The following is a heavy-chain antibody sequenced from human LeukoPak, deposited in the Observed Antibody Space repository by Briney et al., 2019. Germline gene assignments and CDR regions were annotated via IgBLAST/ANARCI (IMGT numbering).Heavy chain of an antibody. CDR2: IYYSGST. CDR3: ARGYTYYYDSGGYYYDT. Sequence: SETLSLTCAVSGGSISSSNWRSWVRPPPGKGLEWIGEIYYSGSTNYNPSLKSRVTISVEKSKNPFSLKVSSVSAADTAVYYCARGYTYYYDSGGYYYDTGGQGTLVSVSS. V-gene: IGHV4-4*02. J-gene: IGHJ4*02. CDR1: GGSISSSNW. D-gene: IGHD3-22*01.